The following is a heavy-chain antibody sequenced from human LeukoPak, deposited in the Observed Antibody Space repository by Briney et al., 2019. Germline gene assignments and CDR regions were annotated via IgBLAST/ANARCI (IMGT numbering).Heavy chain of an antibody. CDR2: IYYSGST. CDR3: ASSGYYRYYFDY. V-gene: IGHV4-59*01. J-gene: IGHJ4*02. D-gene: IGHD3-22*01. Sequence: PSETLSLTCTVSDGSISSYYWSWIRQPPGKGLEWIGYIYYSGSTNYNPSLKSRVTISVDTSKNQFSLKLSFVTAADTAVYYCASSGYYRYYFDYWGQGTLVTVSS. CDR1: DGSISSYY.